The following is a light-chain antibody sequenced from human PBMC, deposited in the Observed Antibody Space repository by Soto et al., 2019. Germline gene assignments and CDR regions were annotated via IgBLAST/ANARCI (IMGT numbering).Light chain of an antibody. CDR3: CSYAGRNSWV. CDR1: SGDIGSYNL. J-gene: IGLJ3*02. CDR2: EDT. V-gene: IGLV2-23*01. Sequence: QSVLTQPASVSGSPGQSITISCTGTSGDIGSYNLLFWYQQHAGKAPKLMIYEDTKRPSGVSDRFSASKSGTTASLTISGLEAEDDADYYCCSYAGRNSWVFGGGTKVTVL.